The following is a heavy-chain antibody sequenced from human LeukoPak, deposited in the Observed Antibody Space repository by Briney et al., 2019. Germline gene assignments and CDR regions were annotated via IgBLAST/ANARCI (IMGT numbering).Heavy chain of an antibody. V-gene: IGHV3-48*04. CDR2: ISSSSSTI. D-gene: IGHD3-10*01. CDR3: ARQTDVLLWFGELLGGPELDY. CDR1: GFTFSSYS. Sequence: PGGSPRLSCAASGFTFSSYSVNWVRQAPGKGLEWVSYISSSSSTIYYADSVKGRFTISRDNAKNSLYLQMNSLRAEDTAVYYCARQTDVLLWFGELLGGPELDYWGQGTLVTVFS. J-gene: IGHJ4*02.